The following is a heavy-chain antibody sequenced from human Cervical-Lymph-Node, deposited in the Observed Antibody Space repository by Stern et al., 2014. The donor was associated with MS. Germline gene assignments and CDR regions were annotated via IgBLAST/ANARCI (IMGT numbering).Heavy chain of an antibody. CDR2: INSEERRT. CDR3: ARGVMAAATYAFDI. V-gene: IGHV3-74*02. J-gene: IGHJ3*02. Sequence: EVQLVESGGGLVQPGGSLRLSCAASGFTFSTYWMHWVRQAPGKGLVWVSRINSEERRTTYADSVKGRFSISRDNAKNTLYLQMNSLRAEDTAVYYCARGVMAAATYAFDIWGQGTMVTISS. D-gene: IGHD2-15*01. CDR1: GFTFSTYW.